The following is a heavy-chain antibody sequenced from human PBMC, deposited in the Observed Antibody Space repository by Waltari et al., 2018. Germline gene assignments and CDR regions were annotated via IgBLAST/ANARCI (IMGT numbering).Heavy chain of an antibody. CDR3: ARARFIHDPNYYSGLDV. CDR1: GFTFSTYS. Sequence: EVQLVESGGGLVKPGGSLSLSCAASGFTFSTYSLAWVRQAPGKVVWWVSSVMSSSTDLYYADSVKGRFTISRDSAKNSLYLLRNSLGAEDTAVYYCARARFIHDPNYYSGLDVWGQGTTVTVSS. D-gene: IGHD3-16*01. CDR2: VMSSSTDL. J-gene: IGHJ6*02. V-gene: IGHV3-21*01.